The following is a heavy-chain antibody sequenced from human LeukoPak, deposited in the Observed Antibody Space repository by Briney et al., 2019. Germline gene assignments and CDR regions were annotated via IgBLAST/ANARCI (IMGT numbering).Heavy chain of an antibody. Sequence: PGRSLRLSCAASGFTFSSYGMHWVRQAPGKGLEWVAVIWYDGSNKYYADSVKGRFTISRDNSKNTLYLQMNSLRAEDTAVYYCAREGVDYVLPHDYWGQGTLVTVSS. V-gene: IGHV3-33*01. CDR2: IWYDGSNK. J-gene: IGHJ4*02. CDR3: AREGVDYVLPHDY. D-gene: IGHD4-17*01. CDR1: GFTFSSYG.